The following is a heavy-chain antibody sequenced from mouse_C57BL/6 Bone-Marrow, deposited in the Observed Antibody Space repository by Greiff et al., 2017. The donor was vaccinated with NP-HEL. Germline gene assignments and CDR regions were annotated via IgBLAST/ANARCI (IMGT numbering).Heavy chain of an antibody. CDR2: IRSKSNNYAT. J-gene: IGHJ3*01. Sequence: DVMLVESGGGLVQPKGSLKLSCAASGFSFNTYAMNWVRQAPGKGLEWVARIRSKSNNYATYYADSVKDRFTISRDDSESMLYLQMNNLKTEDTAMYYCVRGGLATYWGQGTLVTVSA. V-gene: IGHV10-1*01. D-gene: IGHD1-1*01. CDR1: GFSFNTYA. CDR3: VRGGLATY.